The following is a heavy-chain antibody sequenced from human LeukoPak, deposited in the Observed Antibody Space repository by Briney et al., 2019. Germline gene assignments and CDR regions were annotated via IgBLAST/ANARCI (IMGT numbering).Heavy chain of an antibody. CDR3: ARDIVVVPAAPDYYMNV. CDR2: INPSGGST. V-gene: IGHV1-46*01. J-gene: IGHJ6*03. D-gene: IGHD2-2*01. Sequence: ASVKVSCKASGYTFTSYYMHWVRQAPGQGLEWMGIINPSGGSTSYAQKFQGRVTMTRDMSTSTVYMELSSLRSEDTAVYYCARDIVVVPAAPDYYMNVWGKGTTVTVYS. CDR1: GYTFTSYY.